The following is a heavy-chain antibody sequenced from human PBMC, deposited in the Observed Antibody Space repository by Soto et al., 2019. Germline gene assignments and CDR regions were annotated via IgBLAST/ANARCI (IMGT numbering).Heavy chain of an antibody. D-gene: IGHD3-9*01. Sequence: SETLSLTCAVYGGSFSGYYWSWIRQPPGKGLEWIGESNHSGSTNYNPSLKSRVTISVDTSKNQFSLKLSSVTAADTAVYYCARAIRYFDWLLWTNWFDPWGQGTLVT. CDR3: ARAIRYFDWLLWTNWFDP. CDR2: SNHSGST. J-gene: IGHJ5*02. CDR1: GGSFSGYY. V-gene: IGHV4-34*01.